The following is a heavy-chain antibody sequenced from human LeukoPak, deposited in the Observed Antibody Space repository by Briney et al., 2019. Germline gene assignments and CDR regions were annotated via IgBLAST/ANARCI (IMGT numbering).Heavy chain of an antibody. CDR3: ARSQNYYGSGDY. Sequence: SQTLSLTCAVSGGSISSGSYSWSWIRQPPGKGLEWIGYIYYSGNTYYNPSLKSRVTISVDRSKKQFSLKLSSVTAADTAVYYCARSQNYYGSGDYWSQGTLVTVSS. D-gene: IGHD3-10*01. V-gene: IGHV4-30-2*01. CDR2: IYYSGNT. CDR1: GGSISSGSYS. J-gene: IGHJ4*02.